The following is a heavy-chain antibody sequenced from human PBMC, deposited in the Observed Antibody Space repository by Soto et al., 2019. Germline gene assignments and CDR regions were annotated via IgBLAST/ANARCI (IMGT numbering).Heavy chain of an antibody. CDR1: GYTFNNFG. D-gene: IGHD3-10*01. CDR3: ARDLDGSGSYYTDY. Sequence: ASVKVSCKAPGYTFNNFGISWVRQAPGQGLEWMGWISHWGKTTYAQKLQGRVTMTTDTSASTAFMELRSLTSDDTAMYFCARDLDGSGSYYTDYWGQGTLVTVS. V-gene: IGHV1-18*01. J-gene: IGHJ4*02. CDR2: ISHWGKT.